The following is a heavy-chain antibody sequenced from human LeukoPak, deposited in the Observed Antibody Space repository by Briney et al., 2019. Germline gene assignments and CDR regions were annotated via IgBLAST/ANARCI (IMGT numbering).Heavy chain of an antibody. CDR3: AREQGALDS. J-gene: IGHJ4*02. V-gene: IGHV3-74*01. CDR1: GFTFSGDW. CDR2: VSSAEYTT. Sequence: PGGSLRLSCAASGFTFSGDWMHWVRQAPGKGLVWVSLVSSAEYTTRYADSVKGRFTISRDNAKNTLYLQMNSLRAEDTAVYYCAREQGALDSWGQGTLVTVSS.